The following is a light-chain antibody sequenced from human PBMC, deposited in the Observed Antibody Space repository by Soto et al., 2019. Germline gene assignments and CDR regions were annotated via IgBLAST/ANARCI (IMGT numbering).Light chain of an antibody. V-gene: IGKV3-20*01. Sequence: EIVLTQSPGTLSLSPGDRATLSCRASQSLRVSYIAWYQQKPGQAPRLLLYSTSPRATVIPDRFSGRGSGTHFTLACSRLEPEDFAVYYCHQFGDSPQTFGQGTTGEV. J-gene: IGKJ1*01. CDR2: STS. CDR3: HQFGDSPQT. CDR1: QSLRVSY.